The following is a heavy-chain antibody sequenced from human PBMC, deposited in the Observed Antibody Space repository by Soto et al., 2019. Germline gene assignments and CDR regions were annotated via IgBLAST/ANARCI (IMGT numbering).Heavy chain of an antibody. CDR3: ARSTQNLDY. CDR2: INSDGSST. Sequence: GGSLRLSCAASGFTFSSHWMHLVRQAPGKGLVWVSRINSDGSSTSYADSVRGRFTISRDNAKNTLYLQMNSLRAEDTVVYYCARSTQNLDYWGQGTLVTVSS. V-gene: IGHV3-74*01. D-gene: IGHD1-1*01. CDR1: GFTFSSHW. J-gene: IGHJ4*02.